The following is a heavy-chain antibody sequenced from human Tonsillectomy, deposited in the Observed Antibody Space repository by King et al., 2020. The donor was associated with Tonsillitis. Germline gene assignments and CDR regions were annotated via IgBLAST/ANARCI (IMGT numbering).Heavy chain of an antibody. CDR2: ISAYNDNT. D-gene: IGHD1-26*01. CDR1: GFNLTTYG. CDR3: ARDREVGAPRAPDAFDI. V-gene: IGHV1-18*01. Sequence: QLVQSGDEVKKPGASMKVSCKASGFNLTTYGISWVRQAPGQGLEWMGWISAYNDNTNYAQKLQGRVTMTTDTSTSTVYMELRSLRSDDTAVYYCARDREVGAPRAPDAFDIWGQGTMITVSS. J-gene: IGHJ3*02.